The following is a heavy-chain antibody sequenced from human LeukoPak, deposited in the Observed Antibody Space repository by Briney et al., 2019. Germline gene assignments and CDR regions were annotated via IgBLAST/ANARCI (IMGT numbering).Heavy chain of an antibody. CDR3: ARVGYDSSGYYGRWGYYFAY. Sequence: GGSLRLSCAASGFTFSSYWMSWVRQAPGKGVEWVANIKEDGGEKFYVDSVKGRFTISRENAKNSLYLQMNSQRAEITAVDYCARVGYDSSGYYGRWGYYFAYWGQGTLVTVSS. CDR2: IKEDGGEK. J-gene: IGHJ4*02. CDR1: GFTFSSYW. D-gene: IGHD3-22*01. V-gene: IGHV3-7*01.